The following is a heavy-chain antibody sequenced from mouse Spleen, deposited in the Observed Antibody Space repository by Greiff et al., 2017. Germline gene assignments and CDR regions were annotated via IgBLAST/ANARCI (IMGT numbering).Heavy chain of an antibody. CDR1: GFSLTGYG. V-gene: IGHV2-2*01. D-gene: IGHD1-1*02. CDR2: IWSGGSI. Sequence: VKLMESGPGLVQPSQNLSITCTVSGFSLTGYGVHWVRQSPGKGLEWLGVIWSGGSIDYNEGFISRLSISKDNSKSQVFFKMNSLQAHDTAIYYCVRMGGYFDYWGQGTTLTVSS. CDR3: VRMGGYFDY. J-gene: IGHJ2*01.